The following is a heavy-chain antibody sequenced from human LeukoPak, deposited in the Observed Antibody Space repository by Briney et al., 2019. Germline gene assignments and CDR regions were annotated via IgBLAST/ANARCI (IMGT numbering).Heavy chain of an antibody. D-gene: IGHD4-17*01. CDR3: ARPTVTTPLPDY. V-gene: IGHV4-30-4*01. CDR2: IYYSGST. Sequence: PSQSLSLTCTVSGGSISSGDYFWSWIRHPPGRGLEWIGYIYYSGSTSYNPSLKSRVTISVDTSKNQFSLKLNSVTAADTAVYYCARPTVTTPLPDYWGQGTLVTVSS. J-gene: IGHJ4*02. CDR1: GGSISSGDYF.